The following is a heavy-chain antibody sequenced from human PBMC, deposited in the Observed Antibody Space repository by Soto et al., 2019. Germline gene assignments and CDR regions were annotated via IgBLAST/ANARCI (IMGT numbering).Heavy chain of an antibody. CDR2: IIPIFGTA. CDR1: GGTFSSYA. CDR3: ARVIAAAGTPDV. D-gene: IGHD6-13*01. Sequence: SVKVSCKASGGTFSSYAISWVRQAPGQGLEWMGGIIPIFGTANYAQKFQGRVTITADESTSTAYMELSSLRSEDTAVYYCARVIAAAGTPDVWGQGTTVPVSS. V-gene: IGHV1-69*13. J-gene: IGHJ6*02.